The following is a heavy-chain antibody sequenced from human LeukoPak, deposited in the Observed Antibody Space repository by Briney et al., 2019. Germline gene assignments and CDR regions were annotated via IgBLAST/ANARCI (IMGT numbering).Heavy chain of an antibody. CDR2: ISSSSSTI. J-gene: IGHJ4*02. CDR1: GFTFSSYS. Sequence: GGSLRLSCAASGFTFSSYSMNWVRQAPGKGLEWVSYISSSSSTIYYADSVKGRFTISRDNAKNSLYLQMNSLRAEDTAVYYCARDGLGYCSSTSCYAVGIFDYWGQGTLVTVSS. V-gene: IGHV3-48*01. CDR3: ARDGLGYCSSTSCYAVGIFDY. D-gene: IGHD2-2*01.